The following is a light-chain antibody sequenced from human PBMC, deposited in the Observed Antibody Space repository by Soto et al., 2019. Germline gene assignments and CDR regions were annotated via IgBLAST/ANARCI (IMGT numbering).Light chain of an antibody. CDR1: QSVGRSS. Sequence: EIVFTQSPDTLSLSPGESATLSCRAGQSVGRSSLAWYQQKPGQPPRLLIYDASSRATGIPARFRGSGSGTDFRLTISRLETDEFAVYFVQQSGSAPRTVGHGTKGDIK. CDR2: DAS. J-gene: IGKJ3*01. V-gene: IGKV3-20*01. CDR3: QQSGSAPRT.